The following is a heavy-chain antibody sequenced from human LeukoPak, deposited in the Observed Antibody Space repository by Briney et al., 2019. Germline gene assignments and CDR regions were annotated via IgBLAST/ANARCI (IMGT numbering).Heavy chain of an antibody. CDR1: LFPFSNHW. CDR3: ARQQHSGSYGYFDY. D-gene: IGHD1-26*01. V-gene: IGHV3-7*01. J-gene: IGHJ4*02. CDR2: IKEDESEK. Sequence: GGSLRLSCAASLFPFSNHWMSWVRQPPGKGLEWVANIKEDESEKYYVASVKGRFTISRDNAKNSLYLQMNSLRVEDTAVYYCARQQHSGSYGYFDYWGQGTLVTVSS.